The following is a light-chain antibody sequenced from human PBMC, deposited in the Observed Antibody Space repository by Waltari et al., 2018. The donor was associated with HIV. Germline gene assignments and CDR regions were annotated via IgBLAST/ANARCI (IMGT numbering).Light chain of an antibody. CDR3: QSTDSSGTLVL. Sequence: SYDLTQPASVSVYPGQTAKITCPGDSLPSQHGHWYQQRPGQAPILLIYREQERPTGIPARFSGSTSGTTVTLTINGVQTEDEADYYCQSTDSSGTLVLFGGGTKLTVL. J-gene: IGLJ2*01. V-gene: IGLV3-25*03. CDR1: SLPSQH. CDR2: REQ.